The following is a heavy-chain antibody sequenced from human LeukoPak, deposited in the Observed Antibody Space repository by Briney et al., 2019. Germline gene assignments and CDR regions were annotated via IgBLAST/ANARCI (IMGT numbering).Heavy chain of an antibody. CDR1: GGSIGTYY. Sequence: SETLSLTCTVSGGSIGTYYWSWIRQPPGKGLEWIGYIYYTGITNYNPSLKSRVIISADTSKNQFSLILNSVTAADTAVYYCARDTLTHVDPWGQGTLVTVSS. V-gene: IGHV4-59*01. J-gene: IGHJ5*02. CDR3: ARDTLTHVDP. CDR2: IYYTGIT.